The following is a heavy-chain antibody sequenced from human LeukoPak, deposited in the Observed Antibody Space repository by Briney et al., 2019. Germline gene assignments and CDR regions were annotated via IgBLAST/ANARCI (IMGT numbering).Heavy chain of an antibody. CDR2: ISSSSSTI. D-gene: IGHD5-18*01. V-gene: IGHV3-48*01. J-gene: IGHJ4*02. CDR3: ARLGYSYGHTYFDY. Sequence: PGGSLRLSCAASGFSISSNSMNWVRQAPGKGLEWVSYISSSSSTIYYVDSVKGRFSISRDNAKNSLYLQMNSLRAEDTAVYYCARLGYSYGHTYFDYWGQGTLVTVSS. CDR1: GFSISSNS.